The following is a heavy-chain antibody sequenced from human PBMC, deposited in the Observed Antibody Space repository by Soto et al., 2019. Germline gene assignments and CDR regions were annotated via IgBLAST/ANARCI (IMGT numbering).Heavy chain of an antibody. CDR2: INHSGST. D-gene: IGHD3-22*01. CDR3: ARLGGYVSVGYYYLWDS. Sequence: QLQLQESGPGLVKPSETLSLTCRVSDGSMNSDSSYWGWIRQPPGKGLEWIGVINHSGSTYHNLSLKGRVTMSVDASRNQSSLNLTSMTAAHTAVYYCARLGGYVSVGYYYLWDSWGQGTLVTVSS. J-gene: IGHJ4*02. CDR1: DGSMNSDSSY. V-gene: IGHV4-39*01.